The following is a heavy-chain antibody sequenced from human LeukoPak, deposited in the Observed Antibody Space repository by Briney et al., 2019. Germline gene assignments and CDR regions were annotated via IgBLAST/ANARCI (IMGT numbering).Heavy chain of an antibody. J-gene: IGHJ5*02. D-gene: IGHD3-10*01. Sequence: GGSLRLSCAASGFTVSSNYMGWVRQAPGKGLEWVSVIYSGGSTYYADSVKGRFTISRDNSKNTLYLQMNSLRAEDTAVYYCARGFTFPNWFDPWGQGTLVTVSS. CDR1: GFTVSSNY. CDR2: IYSGGST. V-gene: IGHV3-53*01. CDR3: ARGFTFPNWFDP.